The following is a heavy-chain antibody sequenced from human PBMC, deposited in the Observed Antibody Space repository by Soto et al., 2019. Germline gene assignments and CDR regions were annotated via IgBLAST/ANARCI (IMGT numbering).Heavy chain of an antibody. CDR3: TMTVYSYGYVEPFDY. V-gene: IGHV3-49*03. D-gene: IGHD5-18*01. J-gene: IGHJ4*02. Sequence: GGSLRLSCTASGFTFGDYAMSWFRQAPGKGLEWVGFIRSKAYGGTTEYAASVKGRFTISRDDSKSIAYLQMNSLKTEDTAVYYCTMTVYSYGYVEPFDYWGQGTLVTVSS. CDR2: IRSKAYGGTT. CDR1: GFTFGDYA.